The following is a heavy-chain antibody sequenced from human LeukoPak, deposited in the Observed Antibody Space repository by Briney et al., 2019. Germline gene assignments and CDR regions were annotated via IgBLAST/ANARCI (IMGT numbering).Heavy chain of an antibody. CDR1: GFSFSTYA. Sequence: GGSLRLSCAASGFSFSTYAMSWVRQAPGKGLEWVSTISGSGGSTDYADSVKGRYTISRDNSKNTLYLQMISLRDEDTAVYSCAKSSWFDYFDYWGQGTLVTVSS. J-gene: IGHJ4*02. D-gene: IGHD3-10*01. V-gene: IGHV3-23*01. CDR3: AKSSWFDYFDY. CDR2: ISGSGGST.